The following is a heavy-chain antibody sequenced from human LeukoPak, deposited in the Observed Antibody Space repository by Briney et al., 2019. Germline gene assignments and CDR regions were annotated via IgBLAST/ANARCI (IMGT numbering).Heavy chain of an antibody. CDR1: GFTFSSYE. CDR2: ISSIGSTI. D-gene: IGHD3-10*02. CDR3: AELGITMIGGV. V-gene: IGHV3-48*03. J-gene: IGHJ6*04. Sequence: GGSLRLSCAASGFTFSSYEMNWVRQAAGKGLEWVSYISSIGSTIYYADSVKGRFTISRDNAKNSLYLQMNSLRAEDTAVYYCAELGITMIGGVWGKGTTVTISS.